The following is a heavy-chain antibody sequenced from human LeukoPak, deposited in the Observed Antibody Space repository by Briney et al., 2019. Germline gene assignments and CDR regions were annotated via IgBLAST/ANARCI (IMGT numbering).Heavy chain of an antibody. CDR2: INHSGST. D-gene: IGHD1-7*01. J-gene: IGHJ4*02. V-gene: IGHV4-34*01. CDR3: ATSITGTTRIVDY. Sequence: SETLSLTCAVYGGSFSGYYWSWIRQPPGKGLEWSGQINHSGSTNYNPSLKSRVTISVDTSKNQFSLKLSSVTAADTAVYYCATSITGTTRIVDYWGQGTLVTVSS. CDR1: GGSFSGYY.